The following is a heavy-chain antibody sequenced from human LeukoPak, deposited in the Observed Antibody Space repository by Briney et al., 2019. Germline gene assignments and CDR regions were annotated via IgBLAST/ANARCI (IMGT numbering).Heavy chain of an antibody. CDR1: GGSFSGYY. D-gene: IGHD3-22*01. CDR2: INHSGST. J-gene: IGHJ4*02. Sequence: SETLSLTCVVYGGSFSGYYWSWIRQPPGKGLEWIGEINHSGSTNSNPSLKSRVTISVDTSKNQFSLKLSSVTAADTAVYCCARASYGSGYYYFDYWGQGTLVTVSS. V-gene: IGHV4-34*01. CDR3: ARASYGSGYYYFDY.